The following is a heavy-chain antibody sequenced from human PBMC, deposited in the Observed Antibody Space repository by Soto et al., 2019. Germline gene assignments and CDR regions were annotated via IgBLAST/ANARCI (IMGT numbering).Heavy chain of an antibody. J-gene: IGHJ6*02. Sequence: QVQLVESGGGVVQPGRSLRLSCAASGFTFSSYGMHWVRQAPGKGLEWVAVIWYDGSNKYYADSVKGRFTISRDNSKNTLSLQMNSLRAEDTAVYYCARDGSYIAAAVTTGYYGMDVWGQGTTVTVSS. CDR1: GFTFSSYG. D-gene: IGHD6-13*01. V-gene: IGHV3-33*01. CDR2: IWYDGSNK. CDR3: ARDGSYIAAAVTTGYYGMDV.